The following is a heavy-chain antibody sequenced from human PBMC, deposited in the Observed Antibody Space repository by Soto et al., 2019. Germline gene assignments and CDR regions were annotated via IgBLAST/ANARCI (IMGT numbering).Heavy chain of an antibody. D-gene: IGHD3-10*01. Sequence: SGTLSLTCAVSGYSISSVYSWGWIRQPPGKGLEWIGSIYHSGSTYYNPSLKSRVTISVDTSKNQFSLKLSSVTAADTAVYYCARESYGSGSYSFDYLGQGTLATVS. CDR1: GYSISSVYS. V-gene: IGHV4-38-2*02. J-gene: IGHJ4*02. CDR3: ARESYGSGSYSFDY. CDR2: IYHSGST.